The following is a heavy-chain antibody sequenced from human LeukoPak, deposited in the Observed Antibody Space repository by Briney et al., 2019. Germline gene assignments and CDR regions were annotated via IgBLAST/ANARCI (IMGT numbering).Heavy chain of an antibody. CDR3: ARRGSGSPSPFDY. V-gene: IGHV3-23*01. CDR2: ISGNGVNT. J-gene: IGHJ4*02. Sequence: PGGSLRVSCAASGFTFSSYAMGWVRQVPGKGLEWVSAISGNGVNTYYGDSVKGRFTISRDNSKNTVYLQMNSLRAEDTAVYYCARRGSGSPSPFDYWGQGTLVIVSS. D-gene: IGHD3-10*01. CDR1: GFTFSSYA.